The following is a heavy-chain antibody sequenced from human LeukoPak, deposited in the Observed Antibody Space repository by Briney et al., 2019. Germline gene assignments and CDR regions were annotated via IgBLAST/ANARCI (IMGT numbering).Heavy chain of an antibody. Sequence: SETLSLTCTVSGGSISSTTYYWGWIRQPPGKGLEWIGGMYYSGSTYYNASLKSRLTISVDTSKNQFSLKLSSVTAADTAVYYCAKSPAGAFRWYFDLWGRGTLVTVSS. V-gene: IGHV4-39*01. CDR2: MYYSGST. D-gene: IGHD2-2*01. CDR3: AKSPAGAFRWYFDL. J-gene: IGHJ2*01. CDR1: GGSISSTTYY.